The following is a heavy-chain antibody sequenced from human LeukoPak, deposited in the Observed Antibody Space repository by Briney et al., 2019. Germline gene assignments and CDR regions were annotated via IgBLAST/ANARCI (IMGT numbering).Heavy chain of an antibody. Sequence: SETLSLTCTVSDGSISSYYWSWIRQPPGKGLEWIGYIYYTGSTNYNPSLKSRVTISVDTSKNQFSLKLSSVTAADTAVYYCARRTGYHDGFDYWGQGTLVTVSS. V-gene: IGHV4-59*01. CDR1: DGSISSYY. CDR2: IYYTGST. CDR3: ARRTGYHDGFDY. J-gene: IGHJ4*02. D-gene: IGHD3/OR15-3a*01.